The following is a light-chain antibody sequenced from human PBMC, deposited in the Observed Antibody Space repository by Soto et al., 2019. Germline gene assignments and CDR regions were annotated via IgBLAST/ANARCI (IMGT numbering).Light chain of an antibody. CDR1: SSDVGNYNL. V-gene: IGLV2-23*01. Sequence: QSALTQPASVSGSPGQSITISCTGTSSDVGNYNLVSWYQQHPGKAPKLMIYEDSKRPSGVSNRFSGSKSGNAASLTISGLQAEDEADYYCCSYAGGSNYVSGTGTKVTVL. J-gene: IGLJ1*01. CDR3: CSYAGGSNYV. CDR2: EDS.